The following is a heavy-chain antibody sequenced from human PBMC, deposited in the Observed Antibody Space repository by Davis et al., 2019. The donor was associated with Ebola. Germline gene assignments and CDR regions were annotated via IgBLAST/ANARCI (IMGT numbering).Heavy chain of an antibody. CDR2: ISGSGGST. V-gene: IGHV3-23*01. CDR3: AKDLTTMVRGVGGY. CDR1: GFTFSSYS. D-gene: IGHD3-10*01. Sequence: GESLKISCAASGFTFSSYSMNWVRQAPGKGLEWVSAISGSGGSTYYADSVKGRFTISRDNSKNTLYLQMNSLRAEDTAVYYCAKDLTTMVRGVGGYWGQGTLVTVSS. J-gene: IGHJ4*02.